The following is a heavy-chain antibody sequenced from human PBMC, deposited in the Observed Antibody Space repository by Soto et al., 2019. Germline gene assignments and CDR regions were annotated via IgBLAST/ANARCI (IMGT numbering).Heavy chain of an antibody. CDR1: GFTFSSYA. D-gene: IGHD3-10*01. Sequence: PGGSLRLSCAASGFTFSSYAMSWVRQAPGKGLEWVSAISGSGGSTYYADSVKGRFTISRDNSKNTLYLQMNSLRAEDTAVYYCAKDLSVWFGELDAFDIWGQGTMVTVS. J-gene: IGHJ3*02. V-gene: IGHV3-23*01. CDR3: AKDLSVWFGELDAFDI. CDR2: ISGSGGST.